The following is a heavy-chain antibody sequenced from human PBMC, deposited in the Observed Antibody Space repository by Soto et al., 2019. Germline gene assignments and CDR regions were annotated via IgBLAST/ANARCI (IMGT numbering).Heavy chain of an antibody. Sequence: VQLVESGGGLVKPGGSLRLSCAASGFTFSDAWMSWVRQAPGKGLEWFGRVLNIVDSGTINYAGPVKGRFAISRDDSENILYLQVDGLKTEDTAVYHCTAGDSSGWSGVDSGSEGTLVTGTS. V-gene: IGHV3-15*01. CDR1: GFTFSDAW. CDR2: VLNIVDSGTI. J-gene: IGHJ4*02. D-gene: IGHD6-19*01. CDR3: TAGDSSGWSGVDS.